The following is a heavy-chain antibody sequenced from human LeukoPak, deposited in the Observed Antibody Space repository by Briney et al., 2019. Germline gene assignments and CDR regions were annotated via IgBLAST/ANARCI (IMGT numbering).Heavy chain of an antibody. CDR1: GFSFSSHG. Sequence: GGTLRLSCAASGFSFSSHGMSWVRQAPGKGLEWVSYISSSGSTIYYADSVKGRFTISRDNAKNSLYLQMNSLRAEDTAVYYCAELGITMIGGVWGKGTTVTISS. CDR3: AELGITMIGGV. J-gene: IGHJ6*04. CDR2: ISSSGSTI. V-gene: IGHV3-48*04. D-gene: IGHD3-10*02.